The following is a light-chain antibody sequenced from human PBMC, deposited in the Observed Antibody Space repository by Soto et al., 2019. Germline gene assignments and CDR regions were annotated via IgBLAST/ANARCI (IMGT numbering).Light chain of an antibody. Sequence: EIVMTQSPATLSVSPGEGATLSCRASQSVGSTLAWYQQRAGQSPSLLIYGASTRATGVPARFRASGSGTEFTLTISSLQAEDFAVYHCQQYHSWPLSTFGQGTKVEIK. J-gene: IGKJ2*01. CDR2: GAS. CDR1: QSVGST. V-gene: IGKV3-15*01. CDR3: QQYHSWPLST.